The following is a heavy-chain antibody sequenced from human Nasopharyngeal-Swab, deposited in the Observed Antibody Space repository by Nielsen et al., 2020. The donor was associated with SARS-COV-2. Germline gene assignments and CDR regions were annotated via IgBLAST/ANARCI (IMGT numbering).Heavy chain of an antibody. D-gene: IGHD6-13*01. J-gene: IGHJ6*03. CDR1: GFTFERYG. V-gene: IGHV3-23*01. CDR3: AKDPSAAMDV. Sequence: GESLKISCEASGFTFERYGMTWVRQAPGKGLEWVSTISGSGDNTHYADSVRGRFTISRDNSQRTVFLQMTSLRAEDTALYYCAKDPSAAMDVWGKGTTVIVSS. CDR2: ISGSGDNT.